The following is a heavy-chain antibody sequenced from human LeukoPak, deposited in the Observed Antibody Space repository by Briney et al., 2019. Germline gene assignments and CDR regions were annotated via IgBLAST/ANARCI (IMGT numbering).Heavy chain of an antibody. J-gene: IGHJ4*02. CDR2: IYTSGST. CDR1: GGSISSYY. V-gene: IGHV4-4*07. D-gene: IGHD6-13*01. Sequence: PSETLSLTCTVSGGSISSYYWSWIRQPAGKGLEWVGRIYTSGSTNYNPSLKSRVTMSVDTSKNQFSLKLSSVTAADTAVYYCASAFRGIGYSSSAYYFAYWGRGTLVTVSS. CDR3: ASAFRGIGYSSSAYYFAY.